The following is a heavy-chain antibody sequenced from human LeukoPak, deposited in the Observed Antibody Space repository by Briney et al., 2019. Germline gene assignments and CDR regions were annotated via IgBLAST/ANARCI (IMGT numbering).Heavy chain of an antibody. Sequence: PGGSLRLSCAASGFTFTHYAMHWVRQTPGKGLEWVAVIFYDGTIKYYSDSVRGRLIVSRDNPKNTLYLQMNSLRAEDTAVYYCARDPRGPAGYDSPARDTFDYWGQGTLVTVSS. V-gene: IGHV3-30*03. J-gene: IGHJ4*02. CDR1: GFTFTHYA. CDR2: IFYDGTIK. D-gene: IGHD3-22*01. CDR3: ARDPRGPAGYDSPARDTFDY.